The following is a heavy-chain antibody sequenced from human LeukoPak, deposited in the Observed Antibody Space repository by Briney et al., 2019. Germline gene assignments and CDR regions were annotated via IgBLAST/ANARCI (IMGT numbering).Heavy chain of an antibody. Sequence: SETLSLTCTVSGGSISISSYYWDWIRQPPGKGLEWIGSIYYSGSTYYNPSLKSRVTISVDTSRSQFSLKLSSVTAADTAVYYCTRTYYDSSGYWAPAAYYFDYWGQGTLVTVSS. V-gene: IGHV4-39*01. CDR2: IYYSGST. CDR1: GGSISISSYY. CDR3: TRTYYDSSGYWAPAAYYFDY. J-gene: IGHJ4*02. D-gene: IGHD3-22*01.